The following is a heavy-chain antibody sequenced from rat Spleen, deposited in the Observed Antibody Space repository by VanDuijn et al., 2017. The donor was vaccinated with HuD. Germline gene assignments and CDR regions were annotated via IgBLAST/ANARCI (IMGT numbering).Heavy chain of an antibody. D-gene: IGHD4-3*01. CDR1: GFTFSNYG. CDR3: AVSGYGY. CDR2: ISTGGGNT. V-gene: IGHV5S13*01. J-gene: IGHJ2*01. Sequence: EVQLVESGGGLVQPGRSLKLSCAASGFTFSNYGMAWVRQTPTKGLEWVASISTGGGNTYYPDSVKGRFTISRDNAENTVYLQMNSLRSEDTATYYCAVSGYGYWGQGVMVIVSS.